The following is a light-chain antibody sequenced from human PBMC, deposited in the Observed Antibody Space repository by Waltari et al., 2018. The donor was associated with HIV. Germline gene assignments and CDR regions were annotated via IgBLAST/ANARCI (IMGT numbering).Light chain of an antibody. CDR3: QSADSSGTYVV. J-gene: IGLJ2*01. Sequence: SYDLTQPPSVSVSPGQTARITRSGAALPKQYAYWYQQKQGQAPVLVIYKDSKRPSGIPERFSGSSSGTTVTLTISGVQAEDETDYYCQSADSSGTYVVFGGGTKLTVL. CDR2: KDS. V-gene: IGLV3-25*03. CDR1: ALPKQY.